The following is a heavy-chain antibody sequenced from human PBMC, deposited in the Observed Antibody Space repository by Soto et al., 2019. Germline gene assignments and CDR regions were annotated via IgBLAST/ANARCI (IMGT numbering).Heavy chain of an antibody. J-gene: IGHJ4*01. D-gene: IGHD1-26*01. CDR2: INPGGGSS. Sequence: QVQLVQSGAEVKKPGASVNVSCKASGYTFTSYYIHWVRQAPGQGLEWMGVINPGGGSSNYAQKCKGRVTVTRDTSTSKDYMELSSLTSEDTAVYYCARPTVVGATVRYFFDYWGQGTLVTVSS. V-gene: IGHV1-46*01. CDR3: ARPTVVGATVRYFFDY. CDR1: GYTFTSYY.